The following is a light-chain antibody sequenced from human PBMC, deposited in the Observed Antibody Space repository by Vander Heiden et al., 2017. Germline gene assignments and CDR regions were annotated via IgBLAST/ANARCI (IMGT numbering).Light chain of an antibody. Sequence: DIQMTQSPSSLSASVGDRVTITCQASQGISNYLNWYQQKPGKAPKLLIYDASNLETGVQSRFSGSGSGTDFTFTISSLQPEDIATYYGQARGTFGGGTKVEIK. J-gene: IGKJ4*01. CDR3: QARGT. CDR1: QGISNY. V-gene: IGKV1-33*01. CDR2: DAS.